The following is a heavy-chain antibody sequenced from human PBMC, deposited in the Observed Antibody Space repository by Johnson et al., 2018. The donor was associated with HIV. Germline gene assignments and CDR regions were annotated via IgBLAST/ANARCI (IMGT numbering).Heavy chain of an antibody. CDR2: LTCDGSEK. Sequence: QVQLVESGGGVVQPGRSLRLSCAASRFAFSSSWMQWVCQAPEKGLEWVADLTCDGSEKYSRDSVTVLLTIPRDNSNNTLYLQMNSLRADDTAVYYCAREGKSVEGRLNAVDMWGQGTMVTVSS. D-gene: IGHD3-10*01. J-gene: IGHJ3*02. CDR1: RFAFSSSW. CDR3: AREGKSVEGRLNAVDM. V-gene: IGHV3-33*08.